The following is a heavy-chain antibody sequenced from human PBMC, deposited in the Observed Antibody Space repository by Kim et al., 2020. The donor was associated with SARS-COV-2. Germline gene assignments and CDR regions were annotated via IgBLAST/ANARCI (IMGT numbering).Heavy chain of an antibody. CDR1: GFTFSSYS. J-gene: IGHJ6*02. Sequence: GGSLRLSCAASGFTFSSYSMNWVRQAPGKGLEWVSYISSSSSTIYYADSVKGRFTISRDNAKNSLYLQMNSLRDEDTAVYYCARDQSIYDFWSGSGSYGMDVWGQGTTVTVSS. CDR3: ARDQSIYDFWSGSGSYGMDV. D-gene: IGHD3-3*01. CDR2: ISSSSSTI. V-gene: IGHV3-48*02.